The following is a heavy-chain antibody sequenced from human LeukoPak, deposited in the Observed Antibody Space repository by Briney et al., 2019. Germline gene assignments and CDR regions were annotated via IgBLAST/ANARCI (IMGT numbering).Heavy chain of an antibody. CDR3: ARRIAAAGMYYFDY. J-gene: IGHJ4*02. D-gene: IGHD6-13*01. Sequence: ASVKVSCKASGYTFTSYGISWVRQAPGQGLEWMGWISAYNGNTNYAQKFQGRVTMTRDTSISTAYMELSRLRSDDTAVYYCARRIAAAGMYYFDYWGQGTLVTVSS. CDR2: ISAYNGNT. CDR1: GYTFTSYG. V-gene: IGHV1-18*01.